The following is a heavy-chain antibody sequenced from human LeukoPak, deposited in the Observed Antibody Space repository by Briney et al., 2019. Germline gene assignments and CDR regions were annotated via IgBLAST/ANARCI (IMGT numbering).Heavy chain of an antibody. CDR2: IYYSGST. V-gene: IGHV4-59*08. D-gene: IGHD6-13*01. CDR3: ARGPYSSSWPRY. CDR1: GGSISSYY. J-gene: IGHJ4*02. Sequence: SETLSLTCTVSGGSISSYYWSWIRQPPGKGLEWIGYIYYSGSTNYNPFLKSRVTISVDTSKNQFSLKLSSVTAADTAVYYYARGPYSSSWPRYWGQGTLVTVSS.